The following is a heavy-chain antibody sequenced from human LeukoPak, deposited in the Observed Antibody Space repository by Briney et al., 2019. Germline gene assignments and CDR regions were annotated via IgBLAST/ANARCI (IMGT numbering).Heavy chain of an antibody. Sequence: SETLSLTCTVSGGSISSSSYYWGWIRQPPGKGLEWIGSIYYSGSTYYNPSLKSRVTISVDTSKNQFSLKLSSVTAADTAVYYCARDSIMITFGGVIANRLFDYWGQGTLVTVSS. V-gene: IGHV4-39*07. D-gene: IGHD3-16*02. CDR1: GGSISSSSYY. J-gene: IGHJ4*02. CDR2: IYYSGST. CDR3: ARDSIMITFGGVIANRLFDY.